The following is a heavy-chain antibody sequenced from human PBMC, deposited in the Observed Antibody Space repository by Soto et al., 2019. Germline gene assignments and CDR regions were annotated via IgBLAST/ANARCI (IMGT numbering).Heavy chain of an antibody. J-gene: IGHJ3*02. V-gene: IGHV1-18*01. CDR2: ISAYNGNT. CDR3: VWGSYRDAFDI. Sequence: QVQLVQSGAEVKKPGASVKVSCKASGYTFTSYGIIWVRQAPGQGLEWMGWISAYNGNTTYAQKLQGRVTMTTDTSTSTDYMELRSLRSDDTAVYYCVWGSYRDAFDIWGQGTMVTVSS. CDR1: GYTFTSYG. D-gene: IGHD3-16*02.